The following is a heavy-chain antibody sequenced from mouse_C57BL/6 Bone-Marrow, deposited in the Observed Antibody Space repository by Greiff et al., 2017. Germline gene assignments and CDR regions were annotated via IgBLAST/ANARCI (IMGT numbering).Heavy chain of an antibody. CDR2: IYPGDGDT. Sequence: VQLQQSGPELVKPGASVKISCKASGYAFSSSWMNWVKQRPGKGLEWIGRIYPGDGDTNYNGKFKGKATLTADKSSSTAYMQLSSLTSEDSAVYFCARLLRGFAYGGQGTLVTVSA. CDR1: GYAFSSSW. CDR3: ARLLRGFAY. J-gene: IGHJ3*01. D-gene: IGHD1-1*01. V-gene: IGHV1-82*01.